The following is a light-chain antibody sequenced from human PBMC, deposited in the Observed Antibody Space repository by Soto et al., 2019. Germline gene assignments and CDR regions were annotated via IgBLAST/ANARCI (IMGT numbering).Light chain of an antibody. CDR3: SSYTTSFTYV. CDR1: SSDVGAYNY. CDR2: DVS. V-gene: IGLV2-14*03. Sequence: QSALTQPASVSGSPGQSIAISCTGTSSDVGAYNYVSWYQQYPGKAPKLMIYDVSNRPSGVSDRFSGSKSGNTASLTISGLQAEDEADYYCSSYTTSFTYVFGAWTKLTVL. J-gene: IGLJ1*01.